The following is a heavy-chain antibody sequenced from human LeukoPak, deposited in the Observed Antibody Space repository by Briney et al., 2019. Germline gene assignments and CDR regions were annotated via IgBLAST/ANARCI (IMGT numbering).Heavy chain of an antibody. CDR2: IYYSGSA. CDR3: ARQVVDTAMVDDAFDV. Sequence: PSETLSLTCSVSGGSISSSSFYWGWIPQPPGKGLEWSVSIYYSGSAYYNPSLKSRVTVSVDTSKNQSSLKVSSVTAADTAVYYCARQVVDTAMVDDAFDVWGQGTMVTVSS. D-gene: IGHD5-18*01. J-gene: IGHJ3*01. V-gene: IGHV4-39*01. CDR1: GGSISSSSFY.